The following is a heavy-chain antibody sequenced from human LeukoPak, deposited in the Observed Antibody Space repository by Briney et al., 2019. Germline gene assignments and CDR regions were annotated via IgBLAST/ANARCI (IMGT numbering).Heavy chain of an antibody. CDR3: ASSPVKYYYDSSGYPY. D-gene: IGHD3-22*01. J-gene: IGHJ4*02. V-gene: IGHV4-59*12. Sequence: SETLSLTCTVSGGSISSYYWSWIRQAPGKGLEWIGSIYYSGSTYYNPSLKSRVTISVDTSKNQFSLKLSSVTAADTAVYYCASSPVKYYYDSSGYPYWGQGTLVTVSS. CDR2: IYYSGST. CDR1: GGSISSYY.